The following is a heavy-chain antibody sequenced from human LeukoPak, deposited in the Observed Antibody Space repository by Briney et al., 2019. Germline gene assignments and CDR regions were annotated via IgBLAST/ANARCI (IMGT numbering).Heavy chain of an antibody. CDR3: AREAYYDSSGYGL. D-gene: IGHD3-22*01. CDR2: ISPSSTTI. CDR1: GFTFSSSG. Sequence: GGSLRLSCAASGFTFSSSGVNWVRQAPGKGLEWISYISPSSTTIYYADSVKGRFTISRDNAKNTLYLQMNSLRAEDTAVYYCAREAYYDSSGYGLWGQGTLVTVSS. J-gene: IGHJ4*02. V-gene: IGHV3-48*04.